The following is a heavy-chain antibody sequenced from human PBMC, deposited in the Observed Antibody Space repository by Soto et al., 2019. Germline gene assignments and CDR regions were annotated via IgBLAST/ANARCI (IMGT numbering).Heavy chain of an antibody. J-gene: IGHJ4*02. CDR3: AKLVNDRGAFDY. CDR1: GFTFSSYG. D-gene: IGHD1-1*01. CDR2: ISYDGSNK. Sequence: QVQLVESGGGVVQPGRSLRLSCAASGFTFSSYGMHWVRQAPGKGLEWVAVISYDGSNKYYADSVKGRFTISRDNSKNTLYLQMNSLRAEDTAVYYCAKLVNDRGAFDYWGQGTLVTVSS. V-gene: IGHV3-30*18.